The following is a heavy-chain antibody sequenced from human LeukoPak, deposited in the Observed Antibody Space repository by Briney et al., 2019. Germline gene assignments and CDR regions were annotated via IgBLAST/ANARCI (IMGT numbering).Heavy chain of an antibody. CDR2: INPNSGGT. V-gene: IGHV1-2*02. CDR1: GYTFTGYY. CDR3: ARALPEEDIVVVPAAPLGYYMDV. D-gene: IGHD2-2*01. Sequence: ASVKVSCKASGYTFTGYYMHWVRQAPGQGLEWMGWINPNSGGTNYAQKFQGRVTMTRDTSISTAYMELSRLRSDDTAVYYCARALPEEDIVVVPAAPLGYYMDVWGKGTTVTVSS. J-gene: IGHJ6*03.